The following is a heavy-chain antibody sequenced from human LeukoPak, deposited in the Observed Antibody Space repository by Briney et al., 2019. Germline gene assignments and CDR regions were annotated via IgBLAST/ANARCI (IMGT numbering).Heavy chain of an antibody. CDR1: GYNFITYG. V-gene: IGHV1-2*06. Sequence: ASVKVSCKSSGYNFITYGVSWVRQAPGQGLEWMGRIIPNSGATNYAQNFQGRVTLTRDTSISTAYMELSRLSPDDTAVYYCARGISGGFDIWGQGTMVTVSS. J-gene: IGHJ3*02. CDR2: IIPNSGAT. D-gene: IGHD2-21*01. CDR3: ARGISGGFDI.